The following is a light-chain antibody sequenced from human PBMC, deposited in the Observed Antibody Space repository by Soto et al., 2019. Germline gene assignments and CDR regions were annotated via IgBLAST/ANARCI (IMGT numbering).Light chain of an antibody. CDR1: GGDVGHYDL. Sequence: SALTQPASVSGYPGQSITLSCAGSGGDVGHYDLLSWYQQIPGKAPKLIIFEVNRRPSGVSDRFSGFKSGNTASLTISGLQAEDEADFFCCSYAGNGARVFGGGTKLTVL. J-gene: IGLJ3*02. V-gene: IGLV2-23*02. CDR3: CSYAGNGARV. CDR2: EVN.